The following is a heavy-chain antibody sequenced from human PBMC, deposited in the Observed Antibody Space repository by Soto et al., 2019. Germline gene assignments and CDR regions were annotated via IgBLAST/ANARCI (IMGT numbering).Heavy chain of an antibody. V-gene: IGHV4-4*07. Sequence: PSETLSLTCTVSGGSRNDYYWSWIREPAGKGLEWIGRIFTSGNTNYNPSLRSRLTMSVDTSTNQVSLRLTSVTAADTAVYYCASGRLVSRYYGLDVWGQGTTVTVSS. D-gene: IGHD6-6*01. J-gene: IGHJ6*02. CDR3: ASGRLVSRYYGLDV. CDR2: IFTSGNT. CDR1: GGSRNDYY.